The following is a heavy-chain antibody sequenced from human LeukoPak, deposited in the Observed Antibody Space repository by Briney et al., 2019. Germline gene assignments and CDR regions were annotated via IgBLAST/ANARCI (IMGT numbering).Heavy chain of an antibody. CDR2: INHSGST. Sequence: SETLSLTCAVYGGSFSGYYWSWIRQPPGKGLEWIGEINHSGSTNYNPSLKSRVTISVDTSENQFSLKLSSVTAADTAVYYCARGNRYTRNFDYWGQGTLVTVSS. V-gene: IGHV4-34*01. D-gene: IGHD2-2*01. CDR3: ARGNRYTRNFDY. CDR1: GGSFSGYY. J-gene: IGHJ4*02.